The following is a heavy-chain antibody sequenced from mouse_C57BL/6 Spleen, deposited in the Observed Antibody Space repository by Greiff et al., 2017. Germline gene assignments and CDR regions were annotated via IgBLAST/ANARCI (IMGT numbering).Heavy chain of an antibody. J-gene: IGHJ1*03. Sequence: EVKLMESGGDLVKPGGSLKLSCAASGFTFSSYGMSWVRQTPDKRLEWVATISSGGSYTYYPDSVKGRFTISRDNAKNTLYLQMSSLKSEDTAMYYCARQKFTTVVATDWYFDVWGTGTTVTVSS. CDR3: ARQKFTTVVATDWYFDV. CDR1: GFTFSSYG. CDR2: ISSGGSYT. D-gene: IGHD1-1*01. V-gene: IGHV5-6*01.